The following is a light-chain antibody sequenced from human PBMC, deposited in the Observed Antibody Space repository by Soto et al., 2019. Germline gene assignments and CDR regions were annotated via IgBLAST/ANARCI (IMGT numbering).Light chain of an antibody. CDR1: QSVSTN. V-gene: IGKV3-15*01. J-gene: IGKJ1*01. CDR2: GAS. Sequence: EMVMTQSPATLSVSPGERATLSCRASQSVSTNLVWYQQKPGQAPRLLIYGASTRATGIPARFSGSGSGTEFTLTISXLQXEXXXXXXXXXXDQGWTFGQGTKVEIK. CDR3: XXXDQGWT.